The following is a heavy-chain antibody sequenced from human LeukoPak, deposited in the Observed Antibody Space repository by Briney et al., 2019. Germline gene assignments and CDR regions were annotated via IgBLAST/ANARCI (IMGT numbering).Heavy chain of an antibody. D-gene: IGHD6-13*01. CDR1: GGSISSY. Sequence: SETLSLTCTVSGGSISSYWSWIRQPAGKGLEWIGRIYGSGTTTYNPSLKSRVSMSIDTSKNQFSLKLSSVTAADTAVYYCARDSPLYSSSPGRWFDPWGQGTLVTVSS. J-gene: IGHJ5*02. CDR3: ARDSPLYSSSPGRWFDP. V-gene: IGHV4-4*07. CDR2: IYGSGTT.